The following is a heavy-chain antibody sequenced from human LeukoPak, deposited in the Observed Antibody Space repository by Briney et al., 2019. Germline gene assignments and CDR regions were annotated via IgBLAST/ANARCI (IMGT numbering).Heavy chain of an antibody. J-gene: IGHJ4*02. D-gene: IGHD6-19*01. CDR3: AKDTEAVAGPVDY. V-gene: IGHV3-9*01. CDR1: GFTFDDYA. CDR2: ISWNSGSI. Sequence: GGSLRLSCAASGFTFDDYAMHWVRQAPGKGLEWVSGISWNSGSIGYADSVKGRFTISRDNAKNSLYLQMNSLRAEDTALYYCAKDTEAVAGPVDYWGQGTLVTVSS.